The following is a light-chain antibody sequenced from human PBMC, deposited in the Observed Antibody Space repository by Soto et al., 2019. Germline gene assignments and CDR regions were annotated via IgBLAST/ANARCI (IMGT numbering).Light chain of an antibody. J-gene: IGKJ1*01. V-gene: IGKV1-16*01. Sequence: DIQMTQSPSSLSAAVGDRVTITCRASQGINKDVDWFQQQPGKAPKCLMYGASMLHSGVPSRFSGSGSGTEFTLTISSLQPEDFATYYCLQYYVYPRTFAPGTKVDIK. CDR2: GAS. CDR3: LQYYVYPRT. CDR1: QGINKD.